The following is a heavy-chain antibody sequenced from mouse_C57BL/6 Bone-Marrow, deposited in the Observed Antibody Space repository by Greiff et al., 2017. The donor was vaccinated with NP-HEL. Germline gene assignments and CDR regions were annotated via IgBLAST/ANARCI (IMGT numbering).Heavy chain of an antibody. CDR3: ARTLGGSFDY. D-gene: IGHD1-1*01. Sequence: EVQGVESGGGLVQPGGSLKLSCAASGFTFSDYYMYWVRQTPEKRLEWVAYISNGGGSTYYPDTVKGRFTISRDNAKNTLYLQMSRLKSEDTAMYYCARTLGGSFDYWGQGTTLTVSS. CDR1: GFTFSDYY. CDR2: ISNGGGST. V-gene: IGHV5-12*01. J-gene: IGHJ2*01.